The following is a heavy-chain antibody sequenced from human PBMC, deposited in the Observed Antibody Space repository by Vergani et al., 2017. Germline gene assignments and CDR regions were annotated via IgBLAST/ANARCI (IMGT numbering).Heavy chain of an antibody. D-gene: IGHD2-2*01. Sequence: QVQLVQSGAEVKKPGASVKVSCKASGYTFTSYDINWVRQATGQGLEWMGWMNPNSGNTGYAQKFQGRVTMTRNTTISTAYMELSSLRSEDTAVYYCARGLRRRISGTLLYCMDVWGKGTTVTVSS. CDR2: MNPNSGNT. CDR1: GYTFTSYD. J-gene: IGHJ6*03. CDR3: ARGLRRRISGTLLYCMDV. V-gene: IGHV1-8*01.